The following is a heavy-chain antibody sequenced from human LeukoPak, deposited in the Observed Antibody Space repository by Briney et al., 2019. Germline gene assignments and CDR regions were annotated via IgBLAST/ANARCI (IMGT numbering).Heavy chain of an antibody. D-gene: IGHD3-10*01. CDR1: XGSIXXXGYS. V-gene: IGHV4-30-2*01. CDR2: IYHSGST. J-gene: IGHJ4*02. Sequence: XSLTXXXXXGSIXXXGYSWSWIXQPPGTGLEWLGYIYHSGSTYYNPSLKSRVTISVDRSKNQFSLKLSSVTAADTAVYYCASSTYYYGSGSDPIDYWGQGTLVTVSS. CDR3: ASSTYYYGSGSDPIDY.